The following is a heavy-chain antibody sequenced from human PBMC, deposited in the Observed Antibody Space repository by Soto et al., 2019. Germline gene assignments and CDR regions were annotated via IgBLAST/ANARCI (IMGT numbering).Heavy chain of an antibody. J-gene: IGHJ3*02. D-gene: IGHD5-12*01. CDR3: AKDLRVDSGYDSPDAFDI. CDR1: GFTFDDYA. Sequence: HPGGSLRLSCAASGFTFDDYAMHWVRQAPGKGLEWVSGISWNSGSIGYADSVKGRFTISRDNAKNSLYLQMNSLRAEDTALYYCAKDLRVDSGYDSPDAFDIWGQGTMVTVSS. CDR2: ISWNSGSI. V-gene: IGHV3-9*01.